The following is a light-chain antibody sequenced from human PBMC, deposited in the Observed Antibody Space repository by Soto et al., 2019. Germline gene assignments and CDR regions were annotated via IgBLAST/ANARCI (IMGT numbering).Light chain of an antibody. CDR1: QGISSY. J-gene: IGKJ1*01. V-gene: IGKV1-8*01. CDR3: QQYDSYPRT. CDR2: AAS. Sequence: IRMTQSPSSFSASTGDRVTITCRASQGISSYLAWYQQKPGKAPKLLIYAASTLQSGVPSRFSGSGSGTDFTLTISCLQSEDFATYYCQQYDSYPRTFGQGTKVEIK.